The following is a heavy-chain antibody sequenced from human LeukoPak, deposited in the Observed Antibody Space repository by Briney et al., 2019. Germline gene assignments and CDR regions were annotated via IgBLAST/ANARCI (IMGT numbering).Heavy chain of an antibody. V-gene: IGHV1-2*02. CDR1: GYTFTSYD. J-gene: IGHJ4*02. CDR2: INPNSGGT. Sequence: GASVKVSCKASGYTFTSYDINWVRQAPGQGLEWMGWINPNSGGTNYAQKFQGRVTMTRDTSISTAYMELSRLRSDDTAVYYCARSITMVRGVQYYFDYWGQGTLVTVSS. D-gene: IGHD3-10*01. CDR3: ARSITMVRGVQYYFDY.